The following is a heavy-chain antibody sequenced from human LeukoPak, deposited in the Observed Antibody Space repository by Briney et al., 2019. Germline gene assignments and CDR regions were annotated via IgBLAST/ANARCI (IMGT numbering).Heavy chain of an antibody. V-gene: IGHV1-18*01. J-gene: IGHJ6*03. Sequence: ASVKVSCKASGYTFTSYGISWVRQAPGQGLEWMGWISAYNGNTNYAQKLQGRVTMTTDTSTSTAYMELRSLRSDDTAVYYCARDLEYYYYYYYMDVWGKGTTVTVSS. CDR3: ARDLEYYYYYYYMDV. CDR2: ISAYNGNT. CDR1: GYTFTSYG. D-gene: IGHD3-3*01.